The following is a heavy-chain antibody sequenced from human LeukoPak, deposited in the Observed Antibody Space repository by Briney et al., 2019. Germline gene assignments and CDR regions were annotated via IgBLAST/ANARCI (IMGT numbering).Heavy chain of an antibody. D-gene: IGHD3-22*01. CDR2: IYGGGST. V-gene: IGHV3-53*01. CDR3: ARGSGYYLGNY. Sequence: PGGSLSLSCAASGFTVSSIHMSWVRQAPGKGLEWVSVIYGGGSTYYADSVKGRFTISRDNSKNTLYLQMNSLRAEGTAVYYCARGSGYYLGNYWGQGTLVTVSS. J-gene: IGHJ4*02. CDR1: GFTVSSIH.